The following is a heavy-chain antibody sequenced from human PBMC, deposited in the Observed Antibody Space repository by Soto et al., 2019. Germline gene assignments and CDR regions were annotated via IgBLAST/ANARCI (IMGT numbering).Heavy chain of an antibody. V-gene: IGHV1-46*01. D-gene: IGHD3-16*01. CDR3: GRDWGGYYFDY. J-gene: IGHJ4*02. CDR2: ITPSGAAT. Sequence: QVHLVQSGAEVKKPGASVKVSCKASGYTFTRYSMHCVRQAPGQGLEWMGVITPSGAATYYAQKFQGRLTMTWDTSTSTVHMELSSLRSEDTAFYYCGRDWGGYYFDYWGQGTLVTVSS. CDR1: GYTFTRYS.